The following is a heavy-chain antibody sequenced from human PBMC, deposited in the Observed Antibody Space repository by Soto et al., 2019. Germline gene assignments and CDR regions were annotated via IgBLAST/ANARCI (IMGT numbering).Heavy chain of an antibody. D-gene: IGHD3-22*01. CDR1: GFTFSSYG. CDR2: ISYDGSNK. J-gene: IGHJ4*02. CDR3: AKGRVVVIPSFDY. V-gene: IGHV3-30*18. Sequence: GGSLRLSCAASGFTFSSYGMHWVRQAPGKGLEWVAVISYDGSNKYYADSVKGRFTISRDNSKNTLYLQMNSLRAEDTAVYYCAKGRVVVIPSFDYWGQGTLVTVSS.